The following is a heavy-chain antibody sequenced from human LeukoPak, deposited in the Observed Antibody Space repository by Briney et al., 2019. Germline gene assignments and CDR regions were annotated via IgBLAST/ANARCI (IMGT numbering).Heavy chain of an antibody. CDR1: GFTFSSYG. CDR2: ISYDGSNK. J-gene: IGHJ4*02. V-gene: IGHV3-30*03. D-gene: IGHD6-13*01. Sequence: PGGSLRLSCAASGFTFSSYGMHWVRQAPGKGLEWVAVISYDGSNKYYADSVKGRFTISRDNSKNTLYLQMNSLRPEDTAVYYCAANGVYSSSWWDYFDYWGQGTLVTVSS. CDR3: AANGVYSSSWWDYFDY.